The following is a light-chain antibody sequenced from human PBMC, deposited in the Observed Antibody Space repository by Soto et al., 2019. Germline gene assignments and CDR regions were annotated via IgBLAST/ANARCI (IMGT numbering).Light chain of an antibody. CDR1: QSVSSN. J-gene: IGKJ1*01. CDR3: KQRSNWPPT. Sequence: EIVLTQSPATLSVSPGGRATLSCRASQSVSSNLAWYQQKPGQAPRLLIYDASNRATGIPARFSGSGSGTDFTLTIRSLEPEDFAVYYCKQRSNWPPTFGQGTKVDIK. V-gene: IGKV3-11*01. CDR2: DAS.